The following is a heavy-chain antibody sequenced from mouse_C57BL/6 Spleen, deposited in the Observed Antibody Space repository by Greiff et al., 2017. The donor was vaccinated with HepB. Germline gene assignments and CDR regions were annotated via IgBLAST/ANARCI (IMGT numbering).Heavy chain of an antibody. CDR2: ISSGSSTI. CDR3: ARPQLTGTFFDY. CDR1: GFTFSDYG. Sequence: EVKLQESGGGLVKPGGSLKLSCAASGFTFSDYGMHWVRQAPEKGLEWVAYISSGSSTIYYADTVKGRFTISRDNAKNTLFLQMTSLRSEDTAMYYGARPQLTGTFFDYWGQGTTLTVSS. V-gene: IGHV5-17*01. J-gene: IGHJ2*01. D-gene: IGHD4-1*01.